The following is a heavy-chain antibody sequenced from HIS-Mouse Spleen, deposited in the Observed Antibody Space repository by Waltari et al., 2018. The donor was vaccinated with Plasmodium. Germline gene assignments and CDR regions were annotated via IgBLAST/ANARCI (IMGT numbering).Heavy chain of an antibody. D-gene: IGHD3-9*01. J-gene: IGHJ2*01. Sequence: EVQLVESGGGLVKPGGSLRLSCAASGFTFSSYSMNWVRQAPGKGLEWVSSISSSSSYIYYADSGKGRFTISRDNAKNSLYLQMNSLRAEDTAVYYCAREDILTGYYNDYWYFDLWGRGTLVTVSS. CDR1: GFTFSSYS. V-gene: IGHV3-21*01. CDR2: ISSSSSYI. CDR3: AREDILTGYYNDYWYFDL.